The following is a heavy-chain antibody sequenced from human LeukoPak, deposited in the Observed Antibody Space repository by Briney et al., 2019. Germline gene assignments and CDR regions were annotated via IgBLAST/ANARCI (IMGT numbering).Heavy chain of an antibody. V-gene: IGHV3-53*01. CDR3: ARETGYSTSWYAYYFDY. J-gene: IGHJ4*02. Sequence: GGSLRLSCAASGFIFSSYNMNWVRQAPGKGLEWVSVIHSDGTTHYADSVKGRFTISRDNSKNTLYLQMNSLRVEDTAMYYCARETGYSTSWYAYYFDYWGQGTLVTVAS. CDR1: GFIFSSYN. D-gene: IGHD6-13*01. CDR2: IHSDGTT.